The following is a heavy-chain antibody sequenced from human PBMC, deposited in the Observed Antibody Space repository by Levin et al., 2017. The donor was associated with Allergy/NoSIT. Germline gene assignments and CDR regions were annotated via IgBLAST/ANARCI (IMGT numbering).Heavy chain of an antibody. CDR3: ARTSTVTTSFDP. Sequence: SQTLSLTCSVSGGSVSSATHYCSWIRQPPGKGLDWLGYIYYTGSTNYNPSLNSRVTISVDTSRNQFSLKLSSVTAADTAVYYCARTSTVTTSFDPWGQGTLVTVSS. D-gene: IGHD4-17*01. J-gene: IGHJ5*02. CDR2: IYYTGST. V-gene: IGHV4-61*01. CDR1: GGSVSSATHY.